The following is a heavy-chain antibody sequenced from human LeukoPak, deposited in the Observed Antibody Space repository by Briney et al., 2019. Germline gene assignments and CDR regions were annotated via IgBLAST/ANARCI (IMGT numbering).Heavy chain of an antibody. CDR3: ARGAVVRYFDWLTPFDY. J-gene: IGHJ4*02. V-gene: IGHV4-4*07. CDR2: IYTSGST. D-gene: IGHD3-9*01. Sequence: SETLSLTCTVSGGSISSYYWSWIRQPAGKGLEWIGRIYTSGSTNYNPSPKSRVTMSVDTSKNQFSLKLSSVTAADTAVYYCARGAVVRYFDWLTPFDYWGQGTLVTVSS. CDR1: GGSISSYY.